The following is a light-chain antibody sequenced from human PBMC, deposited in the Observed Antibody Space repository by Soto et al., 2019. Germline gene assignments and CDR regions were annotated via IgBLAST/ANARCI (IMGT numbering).Light chain of an antibody. Sequence: ELVLTQSPASLSLSPGERAILSCRASQSVSTFLAWFQQKPGQPPRLLIYNASNRTTGIPARFSGSGSGTAFTLTISSLEPADFAVYYCQQRGDWPPITFGQGTRLEI. CDR2: NAS. CDR3: QQRGDWPPIT. V-gene: IGKV3-11*01. J-gene: IGKJ5*01. CDR1: QSVSTF.